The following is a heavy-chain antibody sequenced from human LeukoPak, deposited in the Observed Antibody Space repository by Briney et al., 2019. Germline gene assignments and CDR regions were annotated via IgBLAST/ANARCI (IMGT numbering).Heavy chain of an antibody. Sequence: GGSLRLSCAASGFTFSSYWMSWVRQAPGKGLEWVSSISSSSSYIYYADSVKGRFTISRDNAKNSLYLQMNSLRAEDTAVYYCARIHGDYVLDSEYYFDYWGQGTLVTVSS. D-gene: IGHD4-17*01. J-gene: IGHJ4*02. CDR2: ISSSSSYI. V-gene: IGHV3-21*01. CDR1: GFTFSSYW. CDR3: ARIHGDYVLDSEYYFDY.